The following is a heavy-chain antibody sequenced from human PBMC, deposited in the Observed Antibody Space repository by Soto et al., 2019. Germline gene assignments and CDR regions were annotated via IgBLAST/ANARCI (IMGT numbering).Heavy chain of an antibody. CDR3: AKGSPYDWFDP. CDR1: GGSISSSSYY. J-gene: IGHJ5*02. CDR2: MYHSGST. D-gene: IGHD2-15*01. V-gene: IGHV4-39*07. Sequence: SETLSLTCTVSGGSISSSSYYWGWIRQPPGKGLEWIGYMYHSGSTYYNPSLKSRVTISIDTSKNQFSLKLSSVTAADTAVYYCAKGSPYDWFDPWGQGTLVTVS.